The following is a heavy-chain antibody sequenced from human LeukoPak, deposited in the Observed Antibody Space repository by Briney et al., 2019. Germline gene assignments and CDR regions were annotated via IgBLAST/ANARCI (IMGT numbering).Heavy chain of an antibody. Sequence: PSETLSLTCTVSGGSISSSSYYWGWIRQPPGKGLEWIGSIYYSGSTYYNPSLKSRVTISVDTSKNHFSLRLSSVTAADTAVYYCATDFWSGSHYYYYGMGVWGQGTTVTVSS. J-gene: IGHJ6*02. V-gene: IGHV4-39*02. D-gene: IGHD3-3*01. CDR1: GGSISSSSYY. CDR3: ATDFWSGSHYYYYGMGV. CDR2: IYYSGST.